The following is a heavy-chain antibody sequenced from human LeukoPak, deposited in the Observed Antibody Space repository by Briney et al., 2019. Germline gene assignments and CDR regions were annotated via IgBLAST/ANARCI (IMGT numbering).Heavy chain of an antibody. V-gene: IGHV3-23*01. D-gene: IGHD1-26*01. CDR1: GFTSTNFA. CDR2: VRGNSGST. CDR3: AREVGWFDS. J-gene: IGHJ5*01. Sequence: RGSLRLSCAASGFTSTNFAMSWVRQAPGKGLEWVSVVRGNSGSTYYADSVKGRFTISRENSKNTLYLQMNSLRAEDTAIYYCAREVGWFDSWGQGTLVTVSS.